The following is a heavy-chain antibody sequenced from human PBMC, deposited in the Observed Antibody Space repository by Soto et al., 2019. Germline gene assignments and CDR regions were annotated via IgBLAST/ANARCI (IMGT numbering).Heavy chain of an antibody. D-gene: IGHD5-12*01. V-gene: IGHV4-59*01. Sequence: QVQLQESGPGLVKPSETLSLTCTVSGGSISSYYWSWIRQPPGKGLEWIGYIYYSGSTNYNPSLKSRVTLSVDTSKNQFSLKLSSVTAADTAVYYCARGAIVATITRGSYFDYWGQGTLVTVSS. J-gene: IGHJ4*02. CDR2: IYYSGST. CDR1: GGSISSYY. CDR3: ARGAIVATITRGSYFDY.